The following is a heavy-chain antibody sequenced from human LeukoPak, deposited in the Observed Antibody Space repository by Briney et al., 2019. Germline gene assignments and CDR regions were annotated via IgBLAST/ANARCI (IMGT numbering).Heavy chain of an antibody. D-gene: IGHD5-18*01. CDR2: FDPEDGET. CDR3: ATVGGYSYGYYWAVYYYGMDV. Sequence: ASVKVSCKVSGYTLTELSMHWVRQAPGKGLEWMGGFDPEDGETIYAQKFQGRVTMTEDTSTDTAYMELSSLRSEGTAVYYCATVGGYSYGYYWAVYYYGMDVWSQGTTVTVSS. V-gene: IGHV1-24*01. CDR1: GYTLTELS. J-gene: IGHJ6*02.